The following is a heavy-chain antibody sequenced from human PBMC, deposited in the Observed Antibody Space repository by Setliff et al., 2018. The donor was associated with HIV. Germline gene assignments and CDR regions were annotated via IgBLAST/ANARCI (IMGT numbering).Heavy chain of an antibody. Sequence: PSETLSLTCTVSGGSISNKTHYWGWIRQPPGRGLEWIGSIYYSGSTYYNPSLKSRLTISIDTSKNQFSLKLNSVTATATTLYYCARLGYSIDLRRLDYWGQGAQVAVSS. CDR3: ARLGYSIDLRRLDY. D-gene: IGHD6-13*01. V-gene: IGHV4-39*01. J-gene: IGHJ4*02. CDR1: GGSISNKTHY. CDR2: IYYSGST.